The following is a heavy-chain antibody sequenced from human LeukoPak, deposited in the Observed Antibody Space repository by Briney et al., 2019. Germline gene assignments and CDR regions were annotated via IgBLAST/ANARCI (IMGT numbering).Heavy chain of an antibody. D-gene: IGHD2-8*01. V-gene: IGHV1-24*01. CDR3: AAGGVYDLLDN. Sequence: GASVTVSCKVSGYSLSELSMHWVRQAPGKGLEWMAGFDPENGEAVYAQKFQSRVTMTEDTSTDTSYMELNSLKSEDTAVYYCAAGGVYDLLDNWGQGTLVTVSS. CDR1: GYSLSELS. CDR2: FDPENGEA. J-gene: IGHJ4*02.